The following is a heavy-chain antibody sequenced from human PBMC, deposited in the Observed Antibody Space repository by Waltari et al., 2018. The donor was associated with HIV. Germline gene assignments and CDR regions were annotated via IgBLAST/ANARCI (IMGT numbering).Heavy chain of an antibody. D-gene: IGHD6-19*01. Sequence: VQLVESGGGLVQPGGSLTLSCTASKFIFRNYWMTWVRQAPGKGLEWVADISSDGNEDFYSDSLKGRFVISRDNVKNSLFLQLSHLRVDDTAVYYCARGAVYSSGPYDAFDVWGQGTLVTVSS. CDR3: ARGAVYSSGPYDAFDV. CDR2: ISSDGNED. V-gene: IGHV3-7*04. J-gene: IGHJ3*01. CDR1: KFIFRNYW.